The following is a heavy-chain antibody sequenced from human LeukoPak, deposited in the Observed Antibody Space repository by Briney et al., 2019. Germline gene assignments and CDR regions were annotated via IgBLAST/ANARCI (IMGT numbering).Heavy chain of an antibody. CDR2: ISAYNGNT. V-gene: IGHV1-18*01. CDR3: ARANTYCSGGSCYRITDY. J-gene: IGHJ4*02. Sequence: ASVKVSCKASGYTFNSYGISWVRQAPGQGLEWMGWISAYNGNTNYAQKLQGRVTMTTDTSTSTAYMELRSLRSDDTAVYYCARANTYCSGGSCYRITDYWGQGTLVTVSS. D-gene: IGHD2-15*01. CDR1: GYTFNSYG.